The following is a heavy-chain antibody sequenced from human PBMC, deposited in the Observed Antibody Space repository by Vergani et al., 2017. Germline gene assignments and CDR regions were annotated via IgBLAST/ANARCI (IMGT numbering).Heavy chain of an antibody. J-gene: IGHJ6*03. CDR3: VYRKTECGTTGCFYPFYYYDYMDV. CDR2: IYWNDDQ. CDR1: GFSLNTRGVS. Sequence: QITLKESGPTLVKPTQTLTLTCTFSGFSLNTRGVSVPWIRQPPGKALDWLALIYWNDDQHYSPSLNNRVTITKDTSKNQVVLTMTNMDYVDTGTYYCVYRKTECGTTGCFYPFYYYDYMDVWDKGTTVSVSS. V-gene: IGHV2-5*04. D-gene: IGHD1-7*01.